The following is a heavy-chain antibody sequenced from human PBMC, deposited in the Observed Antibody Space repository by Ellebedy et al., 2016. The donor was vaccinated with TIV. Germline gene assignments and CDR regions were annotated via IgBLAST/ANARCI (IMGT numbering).Heavy chain of an antibody. J-gene: IGHJ6*02. CDR3: ARGVATFFYHGMDV. Sequence: GESLKISXAASGFTFGSYAMHWVRQAPGKGLEWVALISYDGTNKYYADSVKGRFTISRDNSENTVFLQMSSLRGEDTAVYYCARGVATFFYHGMDVWGQGTTVTVSS. V-gene: IGHV3-30*04. D-gene: IGHD3-3*01. CDR2: ISYDGTNK. CDR1: GFTFGSYA.